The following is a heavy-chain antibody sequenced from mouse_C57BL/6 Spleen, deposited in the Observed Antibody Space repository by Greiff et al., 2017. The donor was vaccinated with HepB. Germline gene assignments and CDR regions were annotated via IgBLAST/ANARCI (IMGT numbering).Heavy chain of an antibody. V-gene: IGHV1-54*01. Sequence: QVQLQQSGAELVRPGTSVKVSCKASGYAFTNYLIEWVKQRPGQGLEWIGVINPGSGGTNYNEKFKGKATLTADKSSSTAYMQLSSLTSEDSAVYFCARSRGIPHYYGSNWYFDVWGTGTTVTVSS. J-gene: IGHJ1*03. CDR1: GYAFTNYL. CDR2: INPGSGGT. D-gene: IGHD1-1*01. CDR3: ARSRGIPHYYGSNWYFDV.